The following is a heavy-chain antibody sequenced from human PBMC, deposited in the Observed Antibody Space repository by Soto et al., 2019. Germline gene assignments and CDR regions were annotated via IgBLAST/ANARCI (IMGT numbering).Heavy chain of an antibody. CDR1: GFTFSSFP. D-gene: IGHD6-19*01. CDR2: ISYDGSNK. V-gene: IGHV3-30-3*01. Sequence: PGGSLRLSCAASGFTFSSFPMHWVRQAPGKGLERVALISYDGSNKYYADSVKGRFTISRDNSKNTLYLQMSSLRAEDTALYYCAREGGVSGWYWGGDYWGQGTPVTVSS. CDR3: AREGGVSGWYWGGDY. J-gene: IGHJ4*02.